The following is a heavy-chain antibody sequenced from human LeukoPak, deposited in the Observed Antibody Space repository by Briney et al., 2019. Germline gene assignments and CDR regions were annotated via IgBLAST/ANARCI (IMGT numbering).Heavy chain of an antibody. J-gene: IGHJ4*02. CDR2: IKQDGSDE. Sequence: GGSLRLSCAASGFTFSSYAMSWVRQAPGKGLEWVATIKQDGSDEHYVDSVKSRFIISRDNAKNSLYLQMNSLRAEDTAVYYCARTTILDYWGQGTLVTVSS. D-gene: IGHD4-17*01. CDR1: GFTFSSYA. V-gene: IGHV3-7*01. CDR3: ARTTILDY.